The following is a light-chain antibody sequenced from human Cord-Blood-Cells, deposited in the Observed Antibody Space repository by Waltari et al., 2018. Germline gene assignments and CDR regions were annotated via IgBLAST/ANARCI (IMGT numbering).Light chain of an antibody. V-gene: IGLV2-14*01. CDR2: DVS. CDR3: SSYTSSSTLV. J-gene: IGLJ1*01. CDR1: SSDVGGYTY. Sequence: QSALTQPASVSGSPGQSITITCTGTSSDVGGYTYVSWYQQHPGKAPKLMIYDVSNRPSGVFNRFSGSKSGNTASLTISGLQAEDEADYYCSSYTSSSTLVFGTGTKVTVL.